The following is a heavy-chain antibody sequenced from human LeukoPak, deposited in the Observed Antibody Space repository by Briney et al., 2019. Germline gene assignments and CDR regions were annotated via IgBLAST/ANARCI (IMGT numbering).Heavy chain of an antibody. V-gene: IGHV3-9*03. D-gene: IGHD6-13*01. Sequence: GGSLRLSCAASGFTFDDYAMHWVRQAPGKGLEWVSGISWNSGSIGYADSVKGRFTISRDNAKNSLYLQMNSLRAEDMALYYCVKAAPGSWRYFDYWGQGTLVTVSS. CDR2: ISWNSGSI. CDR3: VKAAPGSWRYFDY. CDR1: GFTFDDYA. J-gene: IGHJ4*02.